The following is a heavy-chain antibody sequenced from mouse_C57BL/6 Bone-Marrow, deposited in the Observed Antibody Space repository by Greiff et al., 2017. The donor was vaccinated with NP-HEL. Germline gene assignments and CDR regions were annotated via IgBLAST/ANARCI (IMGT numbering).Heavy chain of an antibody. V-gene: IGHV3-6*01. J-gene: IGHJ2*01. CDR3: ARGPGTMGDY. Sequence: DVKLVESGPGLVKPSQSLSLTCSVPGYSITSGYYWNWIRQFPGNKLEWMGYISYDGSNNYNPSLKNRISITRDTSKNQFFLKLNSVTTEDTATYYCARGPGTMGDYWGQGTTLTVSS. CDR2: ISYDGSN. D-gene: IGHD4-1*01. CDR1: GYSITSGYY.